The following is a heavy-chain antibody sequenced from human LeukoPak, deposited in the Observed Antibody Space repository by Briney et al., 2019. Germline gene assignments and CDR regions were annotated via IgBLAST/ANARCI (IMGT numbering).Heavy chain of an antibody. CDR2: INWNGGST. CDR1: GFTFDDYG. CDR3: ARLGLKWEDYYYYYMDV. J-gene: IGHJ6*03. Sequence: GGSLRLSCAASGFTFDDYGMSWVRQAPGKGLEWVSRINWNGGSTGYADSVKGRFTISRDNAKNSLYLQMNSLRAEDTALYHCARLGLKWEDYYYYYMDVWGKGTTVTVSS. V-gene: IGHV3-20*01. D-gene: IGHD1-26*01.